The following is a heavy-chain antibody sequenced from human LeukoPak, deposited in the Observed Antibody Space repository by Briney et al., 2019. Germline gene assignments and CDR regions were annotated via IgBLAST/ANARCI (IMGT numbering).Heavy chain of an antibody. J-gene: IGHJ5*02. CDR2: IDHSGST. Sequence: SETLSLTCAVYGGSFSVYYWSWIRQPPGKGLEWIGEIDHSGSTNYNPSLKSRVTISVDTSKNQFSLKLSSVTAADTAVYYCARRRGSLSVYNWFDPWGQGTLVTVSS. CDR3: ARRRGSLSVYNWFDP. V-gene: IGHV4-34*01. D-gene: IGHD5-12*01. CDR1: GGSFSVYY.